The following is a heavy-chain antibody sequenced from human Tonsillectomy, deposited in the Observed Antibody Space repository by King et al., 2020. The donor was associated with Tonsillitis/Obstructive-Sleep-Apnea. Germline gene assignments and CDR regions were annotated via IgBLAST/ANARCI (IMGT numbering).Heavy chain of an antibody. V-gene: IGHV4-34*01. D-gene: IGHD2-2*01. CDR3: ARTSGGGYCSSTSCADAFDI. Sequence: VQLPQWGAGLLKPSETLSLTCAVYGGSFSGYYWSWIRQPPGKGLEWIGEINHSGSTNYNPSLKSRVPISVDTSKNQFSLKLSSVTAADTAVYYCARTSGGGYCSSTSCADAFDIWGQGTMVTVSS. CDR2: INHSGST. J-gene: IGHJ3*02. CDR1: GGSFSGYY.